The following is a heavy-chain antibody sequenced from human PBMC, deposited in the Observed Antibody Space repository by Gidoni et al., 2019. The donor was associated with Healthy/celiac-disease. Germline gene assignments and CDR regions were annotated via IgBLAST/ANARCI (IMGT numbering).Heavy chain of an antibody. D-gene: IGHD2-15*01. Sequence: EVQLLESGGGLVQPGGSLSLSCAASGLPFSSYAMSWVRQAPGKGLEWVSAISGSGGSTYYADSVKGRFTISRDNSKNTLYLQMNSLRAEDTAVYYCAKDSRAVAATYDYWGQGTLVTVSS. V-gene: IGHV3-23*01. CDR3: AKDSRAVAATYDY. J-gene: IGHJ4*02. CDR1: GLPFSSYA. CDR2: ISGSGGST.